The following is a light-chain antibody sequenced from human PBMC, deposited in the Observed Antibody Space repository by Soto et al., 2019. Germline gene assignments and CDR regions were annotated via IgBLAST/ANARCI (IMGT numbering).Light chain of an antibody. CDR1: QTIRSW. V-gene: IGKV1-5*03. CDR3: QQYDKYSPWA. CDR2: KAS. J-gene: IGKJ1*01. Sequence: DIKMTQSPSTLSASVGDRVTITCRASQTIRSWLAWYQQKPGKAPKLLIYKASTLDSGVPSRFGGSGSGTEFTLTISSLQPDDSATYYCQQYDKYSPWAFGQGTKVEI.